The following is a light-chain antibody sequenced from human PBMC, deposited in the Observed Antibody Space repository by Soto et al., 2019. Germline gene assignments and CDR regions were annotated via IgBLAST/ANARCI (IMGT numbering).Light chain of an antibody. CDR2: EVS. J-gene: IGLJ2*01. V-gene: IGLV2-14*01. CDR1: SSDVGGYNY. Sequence: QSVLTQPASVSGSPGQSITISCTGTSSDVGGYNYVSWYQQYPGKAPKLMIYEVSNRPSGVSNRFSGSKSGNTASLTISGLQDEDEADYYCSSYTSSSTVVFGGGTKLTVL. CDR3: SSYTSSSTVV.